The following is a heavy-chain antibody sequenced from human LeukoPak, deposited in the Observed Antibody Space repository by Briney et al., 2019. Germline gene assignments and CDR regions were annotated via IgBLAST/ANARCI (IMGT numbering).Heavy chain of an antibody. CDR1: GASISSSSYY. V-gene: IGHV4-39*01. J-gene: IGHJ4*02. CDR3: ARGGSSWYDYFGY. Sequence: SETLSLTCTVSGASISSSSYYWGWIRQPPGKGLEWIGSIYYSGSTHYNPSLKSRVTISVDTSKNQFSLKLSYVPAEDTAVYYCARGGSSWYDYFGYWGQGTLVTVSS. D-gene: IGHD6-13*01. CDR2: IYYSGST.